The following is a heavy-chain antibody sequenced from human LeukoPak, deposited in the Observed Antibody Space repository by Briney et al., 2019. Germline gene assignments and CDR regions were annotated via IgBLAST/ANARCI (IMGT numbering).Heavy chain of an antibody. CDR2: IRYDGSNK. J-gene: IGHJ4*02. CDR1: GFTFSSYG. Sequence: PRGSLRLSCAASGFTFSSYGMHWVRQAPGKGLEWVAFIRYDGSNKYYADSVKGRFTISRDNSRNTLYLQMNSLRVEDTAVYYCAKGGSGWYPGFDYWGQGILVTVSS. D-gene: IGHD6-19*01. V-gene: IGHV3-30*02. CDR3: AKGGSGWYPGFDY.